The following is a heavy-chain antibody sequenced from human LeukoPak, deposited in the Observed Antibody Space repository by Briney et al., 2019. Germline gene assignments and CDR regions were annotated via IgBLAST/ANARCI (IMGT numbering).Heavy chain of an antibody. CDR2: INPSGGST. CDR1: GYTFTSYG. D-gene: IGHD3-16*02. CDR3: ARDADTYYDYVWGSYRHIGLFDY. V-gene: IGHV1-46*01. J-gene: IGHJ4*02. Sequence: SVKVPCKASGYTFTSYGISWVRQAPGQGLEWMGIINPSGGSTSYAQKFQGRVTMPRDTSTSTVYMELSSLRSEDTAVYYCARDADTYYDYVWGSYRHIGLFDYWGQGTLVTVSS.